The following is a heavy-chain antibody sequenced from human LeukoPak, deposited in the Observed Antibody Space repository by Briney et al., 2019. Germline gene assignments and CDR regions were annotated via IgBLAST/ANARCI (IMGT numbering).Heavy chain of an antibody. V-gene: IGHV2-5*02. CDR2: IYWDDER. D-gene: IGHD3-10*01. Sequence: SGPTLVNPTQTLTLTCTFSGFSLTTTGVGVGWIRQPPGKALEWLALIYWDDERRYSPSLRRRLSITKDTSKNQVVLTMTNMGPVDTATYYCAHGHGAFDYWGQGTVVTASS. CDR3: AHGHGAFDY. J-gene: IGHJ4*02. CDR1: GFSLTTTGVG.